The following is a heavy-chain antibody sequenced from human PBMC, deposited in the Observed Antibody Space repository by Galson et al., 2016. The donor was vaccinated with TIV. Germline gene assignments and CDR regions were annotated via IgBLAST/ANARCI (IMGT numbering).Heavy chain of an antibody. V-gene: IGHV1-69*05. J-gene: IGHJ4*02. CDR2: IISISGTA. D-gene: IGHD6-19*01. Sequence: SVKVSCKASGGTFRSYVVTWVRLAPGQGLEWMGGIISISGTANYAQKFQGRLTITTDESTSTSYMELTSLTSEDTAIYYCARGNPVAGRGIDYWGQGTLVTVSS. CDR3: ARGNPVAGRGIDY. CDR1: GGTFRSYV.